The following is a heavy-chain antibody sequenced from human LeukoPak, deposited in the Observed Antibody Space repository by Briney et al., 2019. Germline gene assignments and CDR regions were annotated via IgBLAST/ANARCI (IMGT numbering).Heavy chain of an antibody. J-gene: IGHJ4*02. CDR1: GGSLNSGGYY. D-gene: IGHD3-22*01. CDR2: IYYSGST. CDR3: ARDDGSGREDY. V-gene: IGHV4-31*03. Sequence: SETLSLTCTVSGGSLNSGGYYWSWIRQHPGKGLEWIGYIYYSGSTYYNPSLKSRVTISADTSKNQFSLKVSSVTAADTAVYYCARDDGSGREDYWGQGTLVTVSS.